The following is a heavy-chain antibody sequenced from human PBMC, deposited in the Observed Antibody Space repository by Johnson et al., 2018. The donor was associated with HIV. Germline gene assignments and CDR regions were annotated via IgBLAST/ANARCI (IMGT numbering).Heavy chain of an antibody. J-gene: IGHJ3*02. CDR2: ISYDGSNK. V-gene: IGHV3-30-3*01. CDR3: ARASTTVTAGDHAIVI. D-gene: IGHD4-17*01. CDR1: GFTFIDYA. Sequence: QVQLVESGGGLVQPGGSLRLSCAASGFTFIDYAMHWVRQAPGKGLEWVAVISYDGSNKYYADSVKGRFIISRDNSKKTLYLQMNSLRAEDTAVYYCARASTTVTAGDHAIVIWGQGTMVTVSS.